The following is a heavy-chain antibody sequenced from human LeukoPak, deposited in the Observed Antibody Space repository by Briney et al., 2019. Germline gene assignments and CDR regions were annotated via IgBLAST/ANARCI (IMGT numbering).Heavy chain of an antibody. V-gene: IGHV3-74*01. CDR2: INTDGSST. CDR1: GFTFSSYW. J-gene: IGHJ1*01. D-gene: IGHD1-26*01. Sequence: GGSLRLSCAASGFTFSSYWMHWVRQAPGKGLVWVPRINTDGSSTNYADSVKGRFTISRDNAKNTLLLQMNSLRVEDTAVYYCARTASYSGNYYGYFQYWGQGTLVTVSS. CDR3: ARTASYSGNYYGYFQY.